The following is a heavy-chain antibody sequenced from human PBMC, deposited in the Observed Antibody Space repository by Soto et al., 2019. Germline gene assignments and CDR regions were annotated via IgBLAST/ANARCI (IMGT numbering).Heavy chain of an antibody. V-gene: IGHV3-23*01. D-gene: IGHD1-1*01. CDR3: AKQQGPGTPYYYAMDV. Sequence: EVQRLESGGGLVQPGGSLRLSCAASGFTFSTYAMSWVRQAPGKGLEWVSVIRSSGDRTYYADSVKGRFTISIDNSKNTRYMQMNSLRAEDTAVYYCAKQQGPGTPYYYAMDVWGQGTTVTVSS. J-gene: IGHJ6*02. CDR1: GFTFSTYA. CDR2: IRSSGDRT.